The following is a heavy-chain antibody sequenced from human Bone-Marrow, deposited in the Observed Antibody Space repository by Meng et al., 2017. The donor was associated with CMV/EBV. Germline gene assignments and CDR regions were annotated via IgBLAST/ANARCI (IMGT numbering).Heavy chain of an antibody. Sequence: GSLRLSCTVYGGSVSGGSYYWSWIRQPPGKGLEWIRYIYYSGSNNYNPSLKSRVTISVDTSKNQFSLKLSSVTAADTAVDYCARVLMPNVLRFFEWSVGWGSFDPWGQGTLVTVSS. CDR3: ARVLMPNVLRFFEWSVGWGSFDP. CDR1: GGSVSGGSYY. CDR2: IYYSGSN. V-gene: IGHV4-61*01. J-gene: IGHJ5*02. D-gene: IGHD3-3*01.